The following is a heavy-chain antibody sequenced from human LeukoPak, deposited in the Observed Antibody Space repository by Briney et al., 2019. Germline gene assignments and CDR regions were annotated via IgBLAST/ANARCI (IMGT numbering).Heavy chain of an antibody. J-gene: IGHJ4*02. Sequence: PGGSLRLSCAASGFTFSSYGMNWVRQAPGKGLEWVSSISSSSSYIYYADSVKGRFTISRDNAKNSLYLQMNSLRAEDTAVYYCARDHCSSTSCPDYWGQGTLVTVSS. D-gene: IGHD2-2*01. CDR1: GFTFSSYG. CDR3: ARDHCSSTSCPDY. V-gene: IGHV3-21*01. CDR2: ISSSSSYI.